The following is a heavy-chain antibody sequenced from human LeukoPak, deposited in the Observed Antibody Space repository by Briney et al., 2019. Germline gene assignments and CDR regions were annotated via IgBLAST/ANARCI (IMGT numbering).Heavy chain of an antibody. D-gene: IGHD6-6*01. CDR1: GFTFSSYG. J-gene: IGHJ4*02. Sequence: GGSLRLSCAASGFTFSSYGMHWVRQAPGKGLEWVAVIWYDGSNKYYADSVKGRFTISRDNSKNTLYLQMNSLRGEDTAVYYCVKERGYSSSSFDYWGQGTLVTVSS. CDR3: VKERGYSSSSFDY. CDR2: IWYDGSNK. V-gene: IGHV3-33*06.